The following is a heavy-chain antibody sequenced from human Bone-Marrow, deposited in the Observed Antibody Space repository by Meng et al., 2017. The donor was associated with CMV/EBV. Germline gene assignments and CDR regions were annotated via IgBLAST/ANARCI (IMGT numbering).Heavy chain of an antibody. CDR3: AKDIGRGGTSAKYHSPYGLDF. Sequence: GESLKISCAASGFTFSSYGMHWVRQAPGKGLEWVANIKQDGREKYYVDSVKGRFTISRDNAKNSLYLQMNSLRAEDMALYSCAKDIGRGGTSAKYHSPYGLDFWDKGPRSPAPQ. CDR2: IKQDGREK. CDR1: GFTFSSYG. V-gene: IGHV3-7*03. J-gene: IGHJ6*01. D-gene: IGHD1-26*01.